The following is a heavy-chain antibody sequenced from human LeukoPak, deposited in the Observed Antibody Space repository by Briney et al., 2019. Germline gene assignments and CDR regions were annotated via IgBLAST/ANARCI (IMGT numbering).Heavy chain of an antibody. CDR3: ARHIPTLSSSPPNWFDP. V-gene: IGHV4-59*05. CDR1: GGSISSYY. D-gene: IGHD6-13*01. CDR2: IYYSGST. J-gene: IGHJ5*02. Sequence: PSETLSLTCTVSGGSISSYYWSWIRQPPGKGLEWIGSIYYSGSTYYNPSLKSRVTISVDTSKNQFSLKLSSVTAADTAVYYCARHIPTLSSSPPNWFDPWGQGTLVTVSS.